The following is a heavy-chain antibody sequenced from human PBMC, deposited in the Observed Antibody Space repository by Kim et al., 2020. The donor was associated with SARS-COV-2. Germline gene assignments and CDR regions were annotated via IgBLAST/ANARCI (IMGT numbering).Heavy chain of an antibody. Sequence: DSGKGQFTISRDNAKTSLYLQMNRLRAEDTALYYCAKAGAAGTEYYGMDVWGQGTTVTVSS. V-gene: IGHV3-9*01. D-gene: IGHD6-13*01. CDR3: AKAGAAGTEYYGMDV. J-gene: IGHJ6*02.